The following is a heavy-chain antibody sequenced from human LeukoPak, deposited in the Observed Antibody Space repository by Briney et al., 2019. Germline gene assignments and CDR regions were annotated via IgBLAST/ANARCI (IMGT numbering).Heavy chain of an antibody. CDR3: GYGGGWFFYY. Sequence: SGGSLRLSCVASGFSLSTYWVNWVRQAPGKGLEWVANIKQGGSEKHYVDSVKGRFTISRDDAKNSVYLQMNSLTAEDTAVYYCGYGGGWFFYYWGQGALVTVSS. V-gene: IGHV3-7*01. D-gene: IGHD6-19*01. CDR1: GFSLSTYW. J-gene: IGHJ4*02. CDR2: IKQGGSEK.